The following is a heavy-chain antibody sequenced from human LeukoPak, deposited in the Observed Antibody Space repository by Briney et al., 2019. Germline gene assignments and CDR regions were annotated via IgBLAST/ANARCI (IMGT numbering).Heavy chain of an antibody. Sequence: GGSLRLSCAASGFPFSSYSMNWVRQAPGKGLEWVSYSSASGSNIYYLDSVKGRFTVSRDNAMNSLFLQMDRPRAEDTAVYYCVRVKGTYFDFWGQGTLVTVSS. CDR3: VRVKGTYFDF. J-gene: IGHJ4*02. CDR1: GFPFSSYS. V-gene: IGHV3-48*01. D-gene: IGHD1-1*01. CDR2: SSASGSNI.